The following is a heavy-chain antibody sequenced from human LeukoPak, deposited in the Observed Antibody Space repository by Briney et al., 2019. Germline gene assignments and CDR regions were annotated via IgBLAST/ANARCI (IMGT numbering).Heavy chain of an antibody. J-gene: IGHJ2*01. CDR1: GFTVSSNY. CDR2: IYSGGST. CDR3: ARDFRCSGGSCYYWYFDL. V-gene: IGHV3-53*01. D-gene: IGHD2-15*01. Sequence: PGGSLRLSCAASGFTVSSNYMSWVRPAPGKGLEWVSVIYSGGSTYYADSVKGRFTISKDNSKNTLYLQMNSLRAEDTAVYYCARDFRCSGGSCYYWYFDLWGRGTLVTVSS.